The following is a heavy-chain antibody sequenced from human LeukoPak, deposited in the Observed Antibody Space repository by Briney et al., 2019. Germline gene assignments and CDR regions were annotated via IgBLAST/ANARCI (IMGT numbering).Heavy chain of an antibody. CDR1: GYTLTGYY. V-gene: IGHV1-2*02. CDR2: MNPNSGGT. J-gene: IGHJ5*02. D-gene: IGHD3-16*02. CDR3: ARDKLGLGELSLYDQ. Sequence: GASVKVSCKASGYTLTGYYMHWVRQAPGQGLEWMGWMNPNSGGTKYAQKFQGRVTMTRDTSISTAYMELSRLRSDDTAMYYCARDKLGLGELSLYDQWGQGTLATVFS.